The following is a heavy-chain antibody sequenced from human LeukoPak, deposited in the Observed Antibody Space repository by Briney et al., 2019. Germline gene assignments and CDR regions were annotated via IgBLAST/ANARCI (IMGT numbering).Heavy chain of an antibody. J-gene: IGHJ2*01. CDR2: IIPIFGTA. V-gene: IGHV1-69*05. Sequence: SVKVSCKASGGTFSSYAISWVRQAPGQGLEWMGGIIPIFGTANYAQKFQGRVTITTDESTSTACMELSSLRSEDTAVYYCARTSPDGDYVWYFDLWGRGTLVTVSS. D-gene: IGHD4-17*01. CDR1: GGTFSSYA. CDR3: ARTSPDGDYVWYFDL.